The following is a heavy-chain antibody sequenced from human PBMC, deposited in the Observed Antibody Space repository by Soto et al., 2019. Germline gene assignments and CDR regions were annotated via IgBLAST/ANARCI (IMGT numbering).Heavy chain of an antibody. CDR1: GGSISSSNYY. J-gene: IGHJ6*03. Sequence: SETLSLTCTVSGGSISSSNYYWGWIRQPPGKGLEWIGSIYYSGSTYYNPSLKSRVTISVDTSKNQFSLKLSSVIAADTAVYYCARHSASSWSYYYYMDVWGKGTTVTVSS. CDR3: ARHSASSWSYYYYMDV. D-gene: IGHD3-3*01. V-gene: IGHV4-39*01. CDR2: IYYSGST.